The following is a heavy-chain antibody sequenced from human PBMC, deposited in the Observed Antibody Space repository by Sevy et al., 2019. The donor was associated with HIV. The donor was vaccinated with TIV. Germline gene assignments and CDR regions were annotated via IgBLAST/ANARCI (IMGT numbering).Heavy chain of an antibody. D-gene: IGHD3-22*01. CDR3: ARDNSGYFFFDY. CDR1: GFTFGSYT. Sequence: GGSLRLSCAASGFTFGSYTLHWVRQAPGKGLEWVALISQTYDGSKKYYIDSVQGRFTISRDNSKNTLYLQMDSLRPEDTAVCYCARDNSGYFFFDYWGQGTLVTVSS. CDR2: ISQTYDGSKK. J-gene: IGHJ4*02. V-gene: IGHV3-30-3*01.